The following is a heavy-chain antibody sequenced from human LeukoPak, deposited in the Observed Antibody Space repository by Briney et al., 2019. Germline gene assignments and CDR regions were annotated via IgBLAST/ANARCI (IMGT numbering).Heavy chain of an antibody. CDR1: GYTFTGYY. D-gene: IGHD6-6*01. V-gene: IGHV1-2*02. J-gene: IGHJ4*02. Sequence: ASVKVSCKASGYTFTGYYMHWVRQAPGQGLEWMGWINPNSGGTNYAQKFQGRVTMTRDTSIGTAYMELSSLTSDDTAVYYCVRFFRSSEFDYWGQGTLVTVSS. CDR2: INPNSGGT. CDR3: VRFFRSSEFDY.